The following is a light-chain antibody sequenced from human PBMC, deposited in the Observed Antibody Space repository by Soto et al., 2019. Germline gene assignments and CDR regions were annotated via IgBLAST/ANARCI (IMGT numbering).Light chain of an antibody. V-gene: IGKV3-20*01. J-gene: IGKJ1*01. CDR2: SAS. CDR1: QNLGTLY. Sequence: NVFTQSPGTLSLSPGERGTLSCRASQNLGTLYLAWFQQKSGQAPRLLIYSASRRATGIPDRFTGSGSGTDFTLTINRVEPEDFAVYFCQQYAGSPRTFGQGTKVDIK. CDR3: QQYAGSPRT.